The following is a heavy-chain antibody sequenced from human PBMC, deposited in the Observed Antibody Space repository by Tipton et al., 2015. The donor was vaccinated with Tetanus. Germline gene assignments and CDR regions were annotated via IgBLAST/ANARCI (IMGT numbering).Heavy chain of an antibody. CDR1: GFTFSSYN. V-gene: IGHV3-48*04. CDR3: ARDQRSGSSYRGYDYFGMDV. CDR2: ITSSSSTI. J-gene: IGHJ6*02. Sequence: SLRLSCAASGFTFSSYNMNWVRQAPGKGLEWVSYITSSSSTIYYADSVKGRFTISRDNAKSTLFLQMNSLRAEDTAVYYCARDQRSGSSYRGYDYFGMDVWGQGTTVSVSS. D-gene: IGHD1-26*01.